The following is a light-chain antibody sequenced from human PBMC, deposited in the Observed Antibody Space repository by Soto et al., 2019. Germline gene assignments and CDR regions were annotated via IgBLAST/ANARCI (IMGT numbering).Light chain of an antibody. Sequence: QSVLTQPPSVSGAPGHRVTISCTGSSSNFGAGYEVHWYKQLPGAAPTLVIFNNLNRPSGVPERFSGSKSGTSASLVISGLQAEDEADYYCQSFDSSLRVYVFGSGTKVPVL. CDR1: SSNFGAGYE. V-gene: IGLV1-40*01. CDR2: NNL. CDR3: QSFDSSLRVYV. J-gene: IGLJ1*01.